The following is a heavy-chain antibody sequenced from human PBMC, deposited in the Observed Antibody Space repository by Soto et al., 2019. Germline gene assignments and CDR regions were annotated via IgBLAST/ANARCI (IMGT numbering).Heavy chain of an antibody. CDR2: MNQDGSEK. V-gene: IGHV3-7*01. CDR3: AIGQQVTY. D-gene: IGHD2-21*02. J-gene: IGHJ4*02. CDR1: GFTFSRYW. Sequence: EVQLVESGGGLVQPGGSLRLSCEASGFTFSRYWMTWVRQPPGKGLEWVVDMNQDGSEKNYVDSVKGRFTISRDNAKNSLFMQMDSLRVEDTAVYYCAIGQQVTYWGQGTLITVSA.